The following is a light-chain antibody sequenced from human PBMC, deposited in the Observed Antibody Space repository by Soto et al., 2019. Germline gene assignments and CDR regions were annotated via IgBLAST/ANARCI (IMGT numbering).Light chain of an antibody. CDR2: DVS. CDR3: QQYNSYSYT. Sequence: DIQMNQSPSTLSASVGDRVSITCRASQSFSNWLAWYQQKPGKAPKLLIYDVSSLENGVTSRYSGSGSGTEFTLTLSSLQPDDSTIYYCQQYNSYSYTFGQGTKLEI. V-gene: IGKV1-5*01. J-gene: IGKJ2*01. CDR1: QSFSNW.